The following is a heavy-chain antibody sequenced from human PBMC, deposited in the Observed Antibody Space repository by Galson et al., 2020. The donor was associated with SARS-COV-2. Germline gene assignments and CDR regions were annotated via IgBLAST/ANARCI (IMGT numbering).Heavy chain of an antibody. CDR2: IYYSGTT. CDR1: GGSISTTSYF. Sequence: SETLSLTCTVSGGSISTTSYFWGWIRQPPGKGLEWIGTIYYSGTTYYNPSLRSRVTISVDTSTNQFSLKLNSVTAADTAVYYCARRGGTGTPQHFDPWGRAPLATVSS. CDR3: ARRGGTGTPQHFDP. J-gene: IGHJ2*01. D-gene: IGHD3-10*01. V-gene: IGHV4-39*01.